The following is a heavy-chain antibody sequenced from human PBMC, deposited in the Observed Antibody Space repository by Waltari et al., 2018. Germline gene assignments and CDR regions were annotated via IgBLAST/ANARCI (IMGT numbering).Heavy chain of an antibody. CDR2: IYHSGST. CDR1: GYSISSGYY. D-gene: IGHD3-10*01. Sequence: QVQLQESGPGLVKPSETLSLTCAVSGYSISSGYYWGWIRQPPGKGLEGIGSIYHSGSTYYNPSLKSRVTISVDTSKNQFSLKLSSVTAADTAVYYCARRDGSGSDAFDIWGQGTMVTVSS. J-gene: IGHJ3*02. V-gene: IGHV4-38-2*01. CDR3: ARRDGSGSDAFDI.